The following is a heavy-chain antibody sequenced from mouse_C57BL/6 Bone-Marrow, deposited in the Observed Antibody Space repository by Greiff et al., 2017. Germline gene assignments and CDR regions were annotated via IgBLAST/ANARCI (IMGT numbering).Heavy chain of an antibody. J-gene: IGHJ3*01. V-gene: IGHV1-74*01. Sequence: QVQLQPPGAELVQPGASVKVSCKASGYTFTSYWMHWVKQRPGHGLEWIGWINTSDSDTNYTQPLKGQVPLTVDTSSSTAYMQRSSLTSEDSAIYYCARWPSDSYSSWFAYGGQGTLVTVSA. CDR3: ARWPSDSYSSWFAY. CDR1: GYTFTSYW. D-gene: IGHD2-12*01. CDR2: INTSDSDT.